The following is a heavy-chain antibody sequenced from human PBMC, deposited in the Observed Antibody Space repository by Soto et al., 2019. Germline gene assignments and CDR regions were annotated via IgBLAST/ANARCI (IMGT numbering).Heavy chain of an antibody. D-gene: IGHD6-19*01. V-gene: IGHV3-48*01. CDR2: ISSSSNI. CDR3: ARDRGSGWTFDY. J-gene: IGHJ4*02. Sequence: EVQLVESGGDLVQPGGSLRLSCAASGFTFSTYSMNWVRQAPGKGLEWVSSISSSSNIYYADSVKGRFTISRDNVQNSLYLQMHSLRAEDTAVYYCARDRGSGWTFDYWGQGTLVTVSS. CDR1: GFTFSTYS.